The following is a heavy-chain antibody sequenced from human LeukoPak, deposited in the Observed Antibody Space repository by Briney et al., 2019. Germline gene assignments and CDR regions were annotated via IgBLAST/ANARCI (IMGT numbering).Heavy chain of an antibody. D-gene: IGHD2/OR15-2a*01. CDR3: AKVTFEGVDP. Sequence: PGGSLRLSCAASGFTFSSYSMNWVRQAPGKGLEWVSSISSSSSYIYYADSVKGRFTISRDNSKNTLYLQMNSLRAEDTALYYCAKVTFEGVDPWGQGTLVTVSS. V-gene: IGHV3-21*04. CDR1: GFTFSSYS. J-gene: IGHJ5*02. CDR2: ISSSSSYI.